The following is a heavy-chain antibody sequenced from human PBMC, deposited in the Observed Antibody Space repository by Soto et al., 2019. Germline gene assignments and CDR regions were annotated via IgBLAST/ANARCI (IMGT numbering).Heavy chain of an antibody. CDR2: IFYNGRT. CDR1: GGSISTHY. CDR3: ARGGDNSPWYYSL. D-gene: IGHD1-7*01. V-gene: IGHV4-59*11. J-gene: IGHJ4*02. Sequence: SETLSLTCTVSGGSISTHYWTWIRRPPGKGLERIGNIFYNGRTNYNPSLESRVSILVDTSKNQLSLKMTSVTAADTAVYYCARGGDNSPWYYSLWGQGTLVTVSS.